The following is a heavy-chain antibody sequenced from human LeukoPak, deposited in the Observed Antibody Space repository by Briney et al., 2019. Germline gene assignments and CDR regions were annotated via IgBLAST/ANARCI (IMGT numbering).Heavy chain of an antibody. CDR3: ARATVIVPAARLYV. D-gene: IGHD2-2*01. CDR2: INAGYDNT. V-gene: IGHV1-3*01. J-gene: IGHJ6*02. Sequence: GASVKVSCKASGYTFASYAIHWVRQAPGQRLEWMGWINAGYDNTKYSQKFQGRVTITRETSASTAYMELSSLGSGDTAVYYCARATVIVPAARLYVWGQGTTVIVSS. CDR1: GYTFASYA.